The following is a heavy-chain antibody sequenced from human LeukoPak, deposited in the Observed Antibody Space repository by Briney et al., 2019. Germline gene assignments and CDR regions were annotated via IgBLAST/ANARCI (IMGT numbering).Heavy chain of an antibody. J-gene: IGHJ5*02. Sequence: GASVKVSCKASGYRFTDVGISWVRQAPGQGLEWMGWISAYRGNTNYAQAFQDRATMTADAPTSTAYLELRSLRSDDTAVYYCARGGGLVPGTRFDPWGQGTLVTVSS. V-gene: IGHV1-18*01. CDR2: ISAYRGNT. CDR1: GYRFTDVG. CDR3: ARGGGLVPGTRFDP. D-gene: IGHD6-19*01.